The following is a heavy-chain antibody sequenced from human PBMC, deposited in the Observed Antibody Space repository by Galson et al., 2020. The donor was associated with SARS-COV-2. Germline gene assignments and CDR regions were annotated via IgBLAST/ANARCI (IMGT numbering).Heavy chain of an antibody. D-gene: IGHD3-22*01. V-gene: IGHV4-38-2*01. CDR3: ARQGVNMIVLVTVPGWYFDL. CDR2: IYPSGST. CDR1: RYSISTTNY. Sequence: SQTLSLTCAVSRYSISTTNYWGWVRQPPGKGLDWIGSIYPSGSTYYNPSLKSRVTISVDTSKNQFSLRLDSVTAADTALYYCARQGVNMIVLVTVPGWYFDLWGRGTLVTVSS. J-gene: IGHJ2*01.